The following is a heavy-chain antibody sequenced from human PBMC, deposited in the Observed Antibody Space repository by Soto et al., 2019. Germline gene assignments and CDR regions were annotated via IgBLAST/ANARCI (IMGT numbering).Heavy chain of an antibody. J-gene: IGHJ4*02. V-gene: IGHV1-18*01. CDR3: ARDARYYDFWSGYSTPFDD. Sequence: KKRVASVKVSCKASGYTFTSYGISWVRQAPGQGLEWMGWISAYNGDTNYAQKLQGRVTMTTDTSTSTAYMELRSLRSDDTAVYYCARDARYYDFWSGYSTPFDDWGQGTRVTVAS. CDR2: ISAYNGDT. CDR1: GYTFTSYG. D-gene: IGHD3-3*01.